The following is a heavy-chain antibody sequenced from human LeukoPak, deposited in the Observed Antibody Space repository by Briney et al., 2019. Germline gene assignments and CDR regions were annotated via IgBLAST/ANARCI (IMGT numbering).Heavy chain of an antibody. CDR2: IRGGGGKT. CDR3: AKEPTVTTNSDY. CDR1: GFTFSRRA. V-gene: IGHV3-23*01. D-gene: IGHD4-17*01. Sequence: GGSLRLSCAASGFTFSRRAVNWVRQAPGEGLEWVSSIRGGGGKTYYADSVQGRFTISRDNSKNTLYLQMNSLRAEDTAVYYCAKEPTVTTNSDYWGQGTLVTVSS. J-gene: IGHJ4*02.